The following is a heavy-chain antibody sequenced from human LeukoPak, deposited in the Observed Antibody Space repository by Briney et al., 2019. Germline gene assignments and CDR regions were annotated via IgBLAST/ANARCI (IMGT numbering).Heavy chain of an antibody. CDR1: GYTFTGYY. Sequence: ASVKVSCKASGYTFTGYYMHWVRQAPGQGLEWMGWISAYNRDTKYAQNFQGRVTLITESSTNTAYMELRSLKSDDTAVYYCARDPSNTSGWSPYFDYWGQGTLVTVSA. CDR3: ARDPSNTSGWSPYFDY. V-gene: IGHV1-18*04. CDR2: ISAYNRDT. J-gene: IGHJ4*02. D-gene: IGHD6-13*01.